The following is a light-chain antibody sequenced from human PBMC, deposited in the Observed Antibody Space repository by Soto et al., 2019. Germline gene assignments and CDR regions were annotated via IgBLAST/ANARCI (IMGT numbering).Light chain of an antibody. CDR3: TSYTSRFTFV. CDR1: SSDVGGYKS. Sequence: QSVLTQPASVSGSPGQSITIACTGTSSDVGGYKSVSWFQQHPGKAPKLIIYEVTNRPSGVSPRFSGSKSGNTASLTISGLQAQDESDYYCTSYTSRFTFVFGTGTKVPVL. J-gene: IGLJ1*01. CDR2: EVT. V-gene: IGLV2-14*01.